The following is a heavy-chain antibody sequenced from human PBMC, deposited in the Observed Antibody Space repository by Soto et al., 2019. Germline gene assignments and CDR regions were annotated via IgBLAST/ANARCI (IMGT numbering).Heavy chain of an antibody. CDR2: IFSNDEK. Sequence: QVTLKESGPVLVTPTETLTLTCTVSGFSLSNARMGVSWIRQPPGQALEWLAHIFSNDEKSYSTSLKSRLTISKDTSKSQVVLTMTNMDPVDTATYYCARIVKGGIVENTFDYWGQGTLVTVSS. CDR1: GFSLSNARMG. CDR3: ARIVKGGIVENTFDY. D-gene: IGHD1-26*01. J-gene: IGHJ4*02. V-gene: IGHV2-26*01.